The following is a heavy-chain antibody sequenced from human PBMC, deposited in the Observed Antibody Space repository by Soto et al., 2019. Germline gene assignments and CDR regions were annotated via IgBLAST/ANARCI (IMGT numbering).Heavy chain of an antibody. D-gene: IGHD1-26*01. V-gene: IGHV1-3*01. CDR2: INAGNGNT. CDR1: GYTFTSYA. CDR3: ARDDSGFSGSHYIDYLNY. J-gene: IGHJ4*02. Sequence: ASVKVSCKASGYTFTSYAMHWVRQAPGQRLEWMGWINAGNGNTNYSEQFQGRVTITRDTSAGTVYMQLSSLTSEDTAVYYCARDDSGFSGSHYIDYLNYWGQGALVTVSS.